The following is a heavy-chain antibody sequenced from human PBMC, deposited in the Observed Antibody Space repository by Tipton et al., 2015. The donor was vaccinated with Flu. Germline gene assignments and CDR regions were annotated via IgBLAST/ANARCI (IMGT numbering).Heavy chain of an antibody. CDR2: IWSDGNNI. J-gene: IGHJ6*02. Sequence: SLRLSCETSGFTFSKYGMHWARQTPGQGLEWVAVIWSDGNNINYADSVMGRFTVSRDNSRNTVFLQMNSLRVEDTAVYYCARSDAVATIYKLGMDVWGQGTTVIV. D-gene: IGHD5-12*01. V-gene: IGHV3-33*01. CDR1: GFTFSKYG. CDR3: ARSDAVATIYKLGMDV.